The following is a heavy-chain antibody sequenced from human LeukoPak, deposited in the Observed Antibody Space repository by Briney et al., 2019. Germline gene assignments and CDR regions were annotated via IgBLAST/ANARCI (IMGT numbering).Heavy chain of an antibody. CDR1: GGTFSSYA. V-gene: IGHV1-69*04. CDR3: ASGPMVRGGWFDP. D-gene: IGHD3-10*01. CDR2: IIPILGIA. J-gene: IGHJ5*02. Sequence: SVKVSCKASGGTFSSYAISRVRQAPGQGLEWMGRIIPILGIANYAQKFQGRVTITADKSTSTAYMELSSLRSEDTAVYYCASGPMVRGGWFDPWGQGTLVTVSS.